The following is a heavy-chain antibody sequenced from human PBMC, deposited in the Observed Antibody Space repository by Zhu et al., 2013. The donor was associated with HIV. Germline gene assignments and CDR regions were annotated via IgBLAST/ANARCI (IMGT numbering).Heavy chain of an antibody. CDR2: IIPIFGTA. V-gene: IGHV1-69*13. J-gene: IGHJ5*02. Sequence: QVQLVQSGAEVKKPGASVKVSCKASGYTFTSYGISWVRQAPGQGLEWMGGIIPIFGTANYAQKFQGRVTITADESTSTAYMELSSLRSEDTAVYYCARTSGYDYNWFDPWGQGTLVTVSS. CDR1: GYTFTSYG. D-gene: IGHD5-12*01. CDR3: ARTSGYDYNWFDP.